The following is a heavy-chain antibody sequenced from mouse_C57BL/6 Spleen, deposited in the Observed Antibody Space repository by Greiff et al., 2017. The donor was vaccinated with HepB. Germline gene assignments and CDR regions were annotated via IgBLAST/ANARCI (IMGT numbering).Heavy chain of an antibody. V-gene: IGHV1-47*01. CDR3: ARRGLYYDYDEFAY. D-gene: IGHD2-4*01. CDR1: GYTFTTYP. Sequence: QVQLQQSGAELVKPGASVKMSCKASGYTFTTYPIEWMKQNHGKSLEWIGNFHPYNDDTKYNEKFKGKATLTVEQSSSTVYLELSRLTSDDSAFYYGARRGLYYDYDEFAYWGQGTLVTVSA. J-gene: IGHJ3*01. CDR2: FHPYNDDT.